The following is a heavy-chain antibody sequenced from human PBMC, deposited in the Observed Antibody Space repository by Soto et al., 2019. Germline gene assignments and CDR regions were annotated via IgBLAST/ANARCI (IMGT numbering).Heavy chain of an antibody. D-gene: IGHD1-7*01. CDR2: ISGSAGST. J-gene: IGHJ3*02. CDR3: AKAFLRRGGTHLGAFDI. CDR1: GFTVTSFA. Sequence: EVQLLESGGGLVQPGGSLRLSCAASGFTVTSFAITWVRQAPGKWLEWVSTISGSAGSTCYADSVKGRFTTPKDNSKNALYLQMDSLRAEDTAVYYCAKAFLRRGGTHLGAFDIWGHGTMVSVSS. V-gene: IGHV3-23*01.